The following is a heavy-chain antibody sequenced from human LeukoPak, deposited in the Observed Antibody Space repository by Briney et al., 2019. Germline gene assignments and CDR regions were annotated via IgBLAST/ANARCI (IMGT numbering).Heavy chain of an antibody. D-gene: IGHD1-26*01. J-gene: IGHJ4*02. CDR2: INPHSGGT. Sequence: ASVKVSCKASGYTFTGYYMHWVRQAPGQGLEWMGWINPHSGGTNYAQKFQGRVTMTRDTSISTGYMELSRLRSDDTAVYYCARIRGGNNYHFDYWGQGTLVTVSS. CDR1: GYTFTGYY. V-gene: IGHV1-2*02. CDR3: ARIRGGNNYHFDY.